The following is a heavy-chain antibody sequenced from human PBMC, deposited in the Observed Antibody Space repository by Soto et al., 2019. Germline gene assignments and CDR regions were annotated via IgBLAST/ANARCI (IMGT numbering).Heavy chain of an antibody. J-gene: IGHJ6*02. CDR1: GGSFSGCY. Sequence: SETLSLTCAVYGGSFSGCYWSWIRQPPGKGLEWIGEINHSGSTNYNPSLKSRVTISVDTSKNQFSLKLSSVTAADTAVYYCARGPYSSSWYAAYYYYGMDVWGQGTMVTVSS. CDR2: INHSGST. CDR3: ARGPYSSSWYAAYYYYGMDV. D-gene: IGHD6-13*01. V-gene: IGHV4-34*01.